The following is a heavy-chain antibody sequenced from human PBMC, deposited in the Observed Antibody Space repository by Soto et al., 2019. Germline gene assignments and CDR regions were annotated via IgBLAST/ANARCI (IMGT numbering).Heavy chain of an antibody. CDR2: IKQDGSEK. D-gene: IGHD3-10*01. J-gene: IGHJ4*02. V-gene: IGHV3-7*04. Sequence: EVQLVESGGGLVQPGGSLRLSCAASGFTFSSYWMSWVRQAPGKGLEWVANIKQDGSEKYYVDSVKGRFTISRDNAKNSLYLQMNSLRAEDTAVYYCARDNTRSGYYYGSGSNFDYWGQGTLVTVSS. CDR1: GFTFSSYW. CDR3: ARDNTRSGYYYGSGSNFDY.